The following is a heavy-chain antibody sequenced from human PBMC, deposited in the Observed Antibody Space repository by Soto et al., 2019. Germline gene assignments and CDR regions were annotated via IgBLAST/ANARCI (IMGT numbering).Heavy chain of an antibody. CDR1: GFTFSNAW. Sequence: PGGSLRLSWAASGFTFSNAWMSWVRQAPGKGLEWVGRIKSKTDGGTTDYAAPVKGRFTISRDDSKNTLYLQMNSLKTEDTAVYYCTTDLFWSGYFFLIDYWGQGTLVTVSS. D-gene: IGHD3-3*01. CDR3: TTDLFWSGYFFLIDY. V-gene: IGHV3-15*01. CDR2: IKSKTDGGTT. J-gene: IGHJ4*02.